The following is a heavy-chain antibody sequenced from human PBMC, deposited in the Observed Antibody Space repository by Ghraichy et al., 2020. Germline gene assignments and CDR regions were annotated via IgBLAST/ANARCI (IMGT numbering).Heavy chain of an antibody. CDR1: GGSINFHY. Sequence: SQTLSLTCTVSGGSINFHYWSWVRQPPGKVLEWIGYIYYTGTTSYNPSLRSRVAISVDTSKNHFSLKLNSVTAADTAVYYSPRNLNSYTRSANYRGQVTLVTVSS. J-gene: IGHJ4*02. CDR3: PRNLNSYTRSANY. V-gene: IGHV4-59*11. D-gene: IGHD2-2*02. CDR2: IYYTGTT.